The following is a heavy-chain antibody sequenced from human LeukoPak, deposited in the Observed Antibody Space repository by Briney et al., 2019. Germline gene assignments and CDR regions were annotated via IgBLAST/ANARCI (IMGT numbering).Heavy chain of an antibody. CDR3: ARAFDY. J-gene: IGHJ4*02. V-gene: IGHV3-48*03. CDR2: ITSSSNTM. Sequence: GGSLRLSCAASGFTFSSYEMKWARQAPGRGLEWVSYITSSSNTMYYADSVKGRFTISRDNAKNSLYLQMNSLRDEDTAVYYCARAFDYWGQGTLVAVSS. CDR1: GFTFSSYE.